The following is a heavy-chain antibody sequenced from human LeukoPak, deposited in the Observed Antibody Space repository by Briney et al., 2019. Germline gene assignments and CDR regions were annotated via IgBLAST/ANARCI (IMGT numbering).Heavy chain of an antibody. CDR2: ISSSGNTT. D-gene: IGHD2-2*01. CDR3: ARGRPPGGRTTYYYMDV. V-gene: IGHV3-11*04. CDR1: GFTFSDYY. Sequence: GGSLRLSCAASGFTFSDYYMSWIRQAPGKGLECVSYISSSGNTTYHADSVKGRFTISRDNAKNSLYLQMSSLRAEDTAVYYCARGRPPGGRTTYYYMDVWGKGTTVTVSS. J-gene: IGHJ6*03.